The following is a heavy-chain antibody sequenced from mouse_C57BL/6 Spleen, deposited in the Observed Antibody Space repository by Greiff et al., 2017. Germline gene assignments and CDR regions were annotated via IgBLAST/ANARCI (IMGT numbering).Heavy chain of an antibody. CDR1: GFNIKNTY. CDR2: VDTANGNT. Sequence: EVQLQQSVAVPVRPGASVKLSCTASGFNIKNTYMHWVKQRPEKGLEWIGRVDTANGNTKAATKFPGKATITADSSANTAYLQLSSLTAEDTAIYYCARGDSNLYYNAIDYWDQGPSVTVSS. CDR3: ARGDSNLYYNAIDY. V-gene: IGHV14-3*01. J-gene: IGHJ4*01. D-gene: IGHD2-5*01.